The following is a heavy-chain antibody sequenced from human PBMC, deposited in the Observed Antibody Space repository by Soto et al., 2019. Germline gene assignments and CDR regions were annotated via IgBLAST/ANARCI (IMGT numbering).Heavy chain of an antibody. Sequence: GGSLRLSCAVSGFPFEAYTSHVFRQVPGRGLECVSPISWDVGFTHYPDSVQGRFTIARENGKNALFLEMSSLRPDDTALYYCAKDSYDILTGQKRYFDSWGQGTRVNVSS. CDR3: AKDSYDILTGQKRYFDS. CDR2: ISWDVGFT. J-gene: IGHJ4*02. V-gene: IGHV3-43*01. CDR1: GFPFEAYT. D-gene: IGHD3-9*01.